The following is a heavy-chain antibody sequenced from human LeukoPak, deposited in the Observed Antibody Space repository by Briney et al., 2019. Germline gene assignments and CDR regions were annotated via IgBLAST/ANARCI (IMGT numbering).Heavy chain of an antibody. CDR2: IKQGGSEK. J-gene: IGHJ4*02. CDR3: ARDKEMGAPHFAF. Sequence: GGSLRLSCAVSGFTFSSYWMSWVRQAPGKGLEWVANIKQGGSEKYYVDSVKGRFTISRDNAKNSLYLQMNSLRAEDTAVYYCARDKEMGAPHFAFWGQGTLVTVSS. CDR1: GFTFSSYW. D-gene: IGHD1-26*01. V-gene: IGHV3-7*01.